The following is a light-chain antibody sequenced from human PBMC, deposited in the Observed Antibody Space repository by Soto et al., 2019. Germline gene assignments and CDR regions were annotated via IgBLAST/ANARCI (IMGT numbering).Light chain of an antibody. CDR3: SAYTARSTLV. J-gene: IGLJ3*02. V-gene: IGLV2-14*01. CDR1: SRDVGGYES. Sequence: QSALTQPPSASGSPGQSVTISCTGTSRDVGGYESVAWYQQLPGKAPKLVVYEVRNRPSGISSRFSGSRSGNTASLTISGLQPEDEGDYYCSAYTARSTLVFGGGTKLTVL. CDR2: EVR.